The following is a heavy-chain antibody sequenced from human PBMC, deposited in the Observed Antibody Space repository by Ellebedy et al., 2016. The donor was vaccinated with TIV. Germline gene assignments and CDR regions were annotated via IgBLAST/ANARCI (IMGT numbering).Heavy chain of an antibody. Sequence: AASVKVSCKASGYTFTSYAMNWVRQAPGQGPEWMGWINTNTGNPAYAQGFTGRFVFSLDTSVSTAYLQISSLKAEDTAIYYCARGLGSNFNVLGFDPWGQGTLVTVSS. CDR1: GYTFTSYA. CDR2: INTNTGNP. D-gene: IGHD3-10*01. V-gene: IGHV7-4-1*02. J-gene: IGHJ5*02. CDR3: ARGLGSNFNVLGFDP.